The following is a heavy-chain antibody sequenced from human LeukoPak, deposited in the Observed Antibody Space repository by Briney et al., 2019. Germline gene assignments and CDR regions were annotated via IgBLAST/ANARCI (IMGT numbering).Heavy chain of an antibody. D-gene: IGHD3-10*01. CDR1: GFTFSNYE. CDR3: AREPPRITMVRGVRDAFDI. V-gene: IGHV3-48*03. J-gene: IGHJ3*02. Sequence: GGSLRLSCAASGFTFSNYEMDWVRQAPGKGLEWISYISSSGSTMHADSVKGRFTISRDNAKNSLYLQMNSLRAEDTAVYYCAREPPRITMVRGVRDAFDIWGQGTMVTVSS. CDR2: ISSSGSTM.